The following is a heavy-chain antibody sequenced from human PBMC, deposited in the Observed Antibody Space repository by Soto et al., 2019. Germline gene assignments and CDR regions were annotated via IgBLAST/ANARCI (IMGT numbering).Heavy chain of an antibody. V-gene: IGHV3-21*01. CDR1: GFSFSTSI. D-gene: IGHD3-3*01. CDR3: ARLSRANYDFWSGDYYFDS. J-gene: IGHJ4*02. Sequence: GGSLRLSCAASGFSFSTSIMYWARQAPGKGLEWVSSISSTGSFIYYADSLKGRFTISRDNADNSLFLQMNNLRAEDTAVYYCARLSRANYDFWSGDYYFDSWGQGTLVTVSS. CDR2: ISSTGSFI.